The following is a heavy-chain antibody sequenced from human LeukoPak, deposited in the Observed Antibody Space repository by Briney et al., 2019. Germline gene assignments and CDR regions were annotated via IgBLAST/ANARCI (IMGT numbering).Heavy chain of an antibody. J-gene: IGHJ4*02. V-gene: IGHV3-20*04. Sequence: GGSLRLSCAASGFTVDDYGISWVRQAPGKGLEWVSGIDCNGGSTGYADSVKGRFTISRDNAKTSLNLQVNSPRAEATALYSCATSAGYRRSWYVGYFDYWGQGTLVTVSS. CDR2: IDCNGGST. CDR3: ATSAGYRRSWYVGYFDY. CDR1: GFTVDDYG. D-gene: IGHD6-13*01.